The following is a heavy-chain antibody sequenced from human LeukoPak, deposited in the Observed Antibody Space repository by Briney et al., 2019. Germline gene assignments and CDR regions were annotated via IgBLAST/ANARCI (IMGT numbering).Heavy chain of an antibody. Sequence: KPSETLSLTCAVYGGSFSGYYWSWIRQPPGKGLEWIGYIYYSGSTNYNPSLKSRVTISVDTSKNQFSLKLSSVTAADTAVYYCARHWSSFDYWGQGTLVTVSS. CDR3: ARHWSSFDY. J-gene: IGHJ4*02. CDR1: GGSFSGYY. V-gene: IGHV4-59*08. CDR2: IYYSGST. D-gene: IGHD1-26*01.